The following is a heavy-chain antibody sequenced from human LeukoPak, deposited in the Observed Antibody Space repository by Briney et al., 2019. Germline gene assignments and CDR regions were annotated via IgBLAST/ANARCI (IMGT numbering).Heavy chain of an antibody. Sequence: ASVKVSCKASGYTFTDYYMHWVRQAPGQGFEWMGWINPNDGDTNYAQKFQGRVTMTRDTSISTAHMEVSRLRSDDTAVYYCARDNFLYCSSSTCHSDYWGQGTLVTVSS. J-gene: IGHJ4*02. CDR1: GYTFTDYY. V-gene: IGHV1-2*02. D-gene: IGHD2-2*01. CDR3: ARDNFLYCSSSTCHSDY. CDR2: INPNDGDT.